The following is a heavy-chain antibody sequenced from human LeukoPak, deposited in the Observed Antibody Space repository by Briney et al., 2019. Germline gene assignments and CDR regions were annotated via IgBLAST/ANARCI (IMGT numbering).Heavy chain of an antibody. D-gene: IGHD2-15*01. Sequence: SETLSLTCTVSGGSISSSSYYWAWIRQPPGKGLEWIGSIYYSGNTYYSPSLKSRVTISVDTSKNQFSLKLRSVIAADTAVYYCARQPSLSYCSAGSCWFDLWGQGTLVTVSS. V-gene: IGHV4-39*01. CDR1: GGSISSSSYY. CDR2: IYYSGNT. CDR3: ARQPSLSYCSAGSCWFDL. J-gene: IGHJ5*02.